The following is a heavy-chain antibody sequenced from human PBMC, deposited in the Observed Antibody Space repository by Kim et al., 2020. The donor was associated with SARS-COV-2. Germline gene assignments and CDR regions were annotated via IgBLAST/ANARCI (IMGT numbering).Heavy chain of an antibody. D-gene: IGHD6-19*01. J-gene: IGHJ4*02. CDR1: GYTFTGYY. CDR2: INPNSGGT. CDR3: ARVTNSSGGLLDY. Sequence: ASVKVSCKASGYTFTGYYMHWVRQAPGQGLEWMGRINPNSGGTNYAQKFQGRVTMTRDTSISTAYMELSRLRSDDTAVYYCARVTNSSGGLLDYWGQGTLVTVSS. V-gene: IGHV1-2*06.